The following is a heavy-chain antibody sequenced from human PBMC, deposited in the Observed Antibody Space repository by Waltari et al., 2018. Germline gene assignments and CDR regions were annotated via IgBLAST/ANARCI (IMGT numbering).Heavy chain of an antibody. V-gene: IGHV1-2*02. CDR1: GYTFTGYY. D-gene: IGHD2-15*01. CDR2: INPNRGGT. CDR3: ARDPPDIVVVVAATPDTY. J-gene: IGHJ4*02. Sequence: QVQLVQSGAEVKKPGASVKVSCKASGYTFTGYYMHWVRQAPGQGLEWMGWINPNRGGTNDAQKFQGRVTMTRDTSISTAYMELSRLRSDDTAVYYCARDPPDIVVVVAATPDTYWGQGTLVTVSS.